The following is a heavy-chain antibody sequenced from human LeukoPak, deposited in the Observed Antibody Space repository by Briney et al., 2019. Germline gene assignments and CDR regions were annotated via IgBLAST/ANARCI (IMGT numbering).Heavy chain of an antibody. V-gene: IGHV3-74*01. D-gene: IGHD2-2*01. CDR1: GFTFSSYW. CDR2: INSDGSST. J-gene: IGHJ6*02. CDR3: ARDQQYCSSTSCYLRGLDYYGMDV. Sequence: GGSLRLSCAASGFTFSSYWMHWVRQAPGKGLVWVSRINSDGSSTSYADPVKGRFTISRDNAKNTLYLQMNSLRAEDTAVYYCARDQQYCSSTSCYLRGLDYYGMDVWGQGTTVTVSS.